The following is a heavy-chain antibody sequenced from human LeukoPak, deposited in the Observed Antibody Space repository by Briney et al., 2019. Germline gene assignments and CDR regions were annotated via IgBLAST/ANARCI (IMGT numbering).Heavy chain of an antibody. CDR1: GFTFSSYA. CDR2: ISGSGGST. D-gene: IGHD6-13*01. V-gene: IGHV3-23*01. Sequence: PGGSLRLSCAASGFTFSSYAMSWVRQAPGKGLEWVSAISGSGGSTYYADSVKGRFTITRDNSKNTLYLQMNSLRAEDTAVYYCARIIEGGQLALDCWGQGTLVTVSS. J-gene: IGHJ4*02. CDR3: ARIIEGGQLALDC.